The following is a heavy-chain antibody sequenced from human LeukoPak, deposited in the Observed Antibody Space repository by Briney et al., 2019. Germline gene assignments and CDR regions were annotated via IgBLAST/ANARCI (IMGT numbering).Heavy chain of an antibody. J-gene: IGHJ3*02. Sequence: ASVKVSCKASGGTFSSYAISWVRQAPGQGLEWMGRIIPILGIANYAQKFQGRVTITADKSTSTAYMELSSLRSEDTAVYYCARGIVGATTAFDIWGQGTMVTVSS. D-gene: IGHD1-26*01. V-gene: IGHV1-69*04. CDR1: GGTFSSYA. CDR2: IIPILGIA. CDR3: ARGIVGATTAFDI.